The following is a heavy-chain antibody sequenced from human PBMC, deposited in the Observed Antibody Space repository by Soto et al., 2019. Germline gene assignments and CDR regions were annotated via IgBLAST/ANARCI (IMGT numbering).Heavy chain of an antibody. Sequence: EVQLVESGGGLVQPGGSLRLSCAASGFTFSNYWMYWVRQAPGKGLVWVSRVNNDGTDTTHADSVKGRFTISRDNAENTLYLQMNSLRGEDTAVYYCARGGLQHALDVWGQGSTVNVSS. V-gene: IGHV3-74*03. CDR1: GFTFSNYW. D-gene: IGHD6-13*01. CDR3: ARGGLQHALDV. CDR2: VNNDGTDT. J-gene: IGHJ6*02.